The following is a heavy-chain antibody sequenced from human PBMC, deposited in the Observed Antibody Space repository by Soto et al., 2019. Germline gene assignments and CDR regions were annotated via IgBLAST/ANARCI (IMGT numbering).Heavy chain of an antibody. J-gene: IGHJ4*02. D-gene: IGHD6-13*01. CDR2: ISKSGGGT. CDR3: ANTSSLLEY. V-gene: IGHV3-23*01. CDR1: GFTFSNYA. Sequence: EVQLLEYGGGLVQPGGSLRLSCAASGFTFSNYAMSWVRQAPGKGLEWVSSISKSGGGTYYADSGKGRFTISRDNYKNTPYRQMKSLTADDTAVYSFANTSSLLEYWGQGTLVTVSS.